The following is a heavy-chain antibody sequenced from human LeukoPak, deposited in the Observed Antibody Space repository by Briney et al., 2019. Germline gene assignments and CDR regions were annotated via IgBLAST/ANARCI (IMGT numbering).Heavy chain of an antibody. V-gene: IGHV3-23*01. CDR1: GFTFSSYA. D-gene: IGHD3-3*01. CDR2: ISGSGGST. J-gene: IGHJ6*03. Sequence: GGSLRLSCAASGFTFSSYAMSWVRQAPGKGLEWVSAISGSGGSTYYADSVKGRFTISRDNSKNTLYLQMNSLRAEDTAVYYCAKPVLRTRDYYYMDVWGKGTTVTVSS. CDR3: AKPVLRTRDYYYMDV.